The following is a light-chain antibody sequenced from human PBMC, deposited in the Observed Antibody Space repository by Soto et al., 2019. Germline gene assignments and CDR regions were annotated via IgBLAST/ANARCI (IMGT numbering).Light chain of an antibody. J-gene: IGLJ1*01. CDR3: QSYESSLSGSYV. CDR1: SSNIGAGYD. CDR2: DNN. V-gene: IGLV1-40*01. Sequence: QSVLTQPPSVSGAPGQRVIISCTGSSSNIGAGYDVHWYQQLPGTAPRLLIYDNNNRPSGVPARFSVSKSDTSASLAITGLQPEDEADYYCQSYESSLSGSYVFGTGTSHRP.